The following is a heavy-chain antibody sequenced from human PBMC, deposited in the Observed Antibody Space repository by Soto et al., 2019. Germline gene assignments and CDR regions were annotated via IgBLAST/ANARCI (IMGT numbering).Heavy chain of an antibody. J-gene: IGHJ5*02. CDR2: SHQSGNT. CDR3: ARDYRDILTGFNWFDP. D-gene: IGHD3-9*01. CDR1: GVSIGSHDW. V-gene: IGHV4-4*02. Sequence: TLSLTCAVSGVSIGSHDWWTWVRQPPGKGLEWIGESHQSGNTNYNSSLESRVTISLDKSKNTLYLQMGSLRAEDMAVYYCARDYRDILTGFNWFDPWGQGTLVTVSS.